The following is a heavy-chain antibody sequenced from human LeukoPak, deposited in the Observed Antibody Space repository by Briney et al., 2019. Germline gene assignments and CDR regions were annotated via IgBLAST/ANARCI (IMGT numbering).Heavy chain of an antibody. Sequence: GGSLRLSCAASGFTFNDYAINWVRQAPGKGLEWVSGISWNSGSIGYADSVKGRFTISRDNAKNSLYLQMNSLRAEDTALYYCAKDRGSGSYYYYYYGMDVWGQGTTVTVSS. D-gene: IGHD1-26*01. CDR1: GFTFNDYA. CDR2: ISWNSGSI. V-gene: IGHV3-9*01. CDR3: AKDRGSGSYYYYYYGMDV. J-gene: IGHJ6*02.